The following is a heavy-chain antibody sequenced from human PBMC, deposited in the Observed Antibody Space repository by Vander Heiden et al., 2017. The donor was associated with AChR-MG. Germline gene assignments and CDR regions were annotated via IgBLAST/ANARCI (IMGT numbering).Heavy chain of an antibody. D-gene: IGHD5-18*01. V-gene: IGHV4-34*01. CDR2: INHSGST. J-gene: IGHJ4*02. CDR1: GGSFSGYY. CDR3: ARGISDRVRYSYGYSLRY. Sequence: QVQLQQWGAGLLKPSETLSLTCAVYGGSFSGYYWSWIRQPPGKGLEWIGEINHSGSTNYNPSLKSRVTISVDTSKNQFSLKLSSVTAADTAVYYCARGISDRVRYSYGYSLRYWGQGTLVTVSS.